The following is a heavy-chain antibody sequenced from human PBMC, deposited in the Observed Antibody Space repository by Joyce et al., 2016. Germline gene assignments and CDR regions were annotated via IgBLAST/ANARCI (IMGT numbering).Heavy chain of an antibody. V-gene: IGHV3-49*04. CDR2: IRSKAYGGTT. Sequence: EVQLVESGGGLVQPGRSLRLSCTASGFTFGDYAMSLVRQAPGKGLEWVGFIRSKAYGGTTEYAASVKGRFTISRDDSKSIAYLQMNSLKTEDTAVYYCTRACGGSCFDYWGQGTLVTVSS. J-gene: IGHJ4*02. D-gene: IGHD2-15*01. CDR3: TRACGGSCFDY. CDR1: GFTFGDYA.